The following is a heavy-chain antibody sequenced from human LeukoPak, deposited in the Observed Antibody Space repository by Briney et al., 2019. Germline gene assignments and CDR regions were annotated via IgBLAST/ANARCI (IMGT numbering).Heavy chain of an antibody. CDR2: INHSGST. D-gene: IGHD2-2*01. CDR3: ARGYCSSTSCRYRTSSYGMDV. J-gene: IGHJ6*04. V-gene: IGHV4-34*01. CDR1: GGSFGGYY. Sequence: KPSETLSLTCAVYGGSFGGYYWSWIRQPPGKGLEWIGEINHSGSTNYNPSLKSRVTISVDTSKNQFSLKLSSVTAADTAVYYCARGYCSSTSCRYRTSSYGMDVWGKGTTVTVSS.